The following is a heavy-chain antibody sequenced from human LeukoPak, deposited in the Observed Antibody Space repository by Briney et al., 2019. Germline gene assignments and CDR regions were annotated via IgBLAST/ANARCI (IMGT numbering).Heavy chain of an antibody. CDR1: GFTVSSNY. D-gene: IGHD2-21*01. Sequence: GGSLRLSCAASGFTVSSNYMSWVRQAPGKGLEWVSGISGSGENTYYADSVKGRFTISRDNSKNTLYLQMNSLRAEDTAVYYCAKCHLTSYCGGDYWGQGTLVTVSS. J-gene: IGHJ4*02. CDR3: AKCHLTSYCGGDY. CDR2: ISGSGENT. V-gene: IGHV3-23*01.